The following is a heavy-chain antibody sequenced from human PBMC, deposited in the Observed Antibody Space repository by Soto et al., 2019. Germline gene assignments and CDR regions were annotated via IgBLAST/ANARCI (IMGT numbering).Heavy chain of an antibody. CDR3: VRDSGAKLSSS. CDR2: IVPIYRTA. Sequence: SVKVSCKASGGTFSSYRINWVRQAPGQGLEWVGGIVPIYRTADYAQKFQGRVTITADESARTSYMGLRSLKSQDTAVYYCVRDSGAKLSSSWGQGTLVTVSS. V-gene: IGHV1-69*13. CDR1: GGTFSSYR. J-gene: IGHJ4*02. D-gene: IGHD6-13*01.